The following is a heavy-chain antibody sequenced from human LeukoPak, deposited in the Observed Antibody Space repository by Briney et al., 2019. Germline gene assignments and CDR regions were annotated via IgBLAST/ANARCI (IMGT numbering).Heavy chain of an antibody. V-gene: IGHV3-23*01. D-gene: IGHD6-6*01. CDR3: ANFIAASATGFQH. Sequence: GGSLRLSCAASGFTFSSYSMNWVRQAPGKGLEWVSDIRGSGGTYYADSVKGRFTLSRDNAKNTLYLQMSSLRAEDTAVYYCANFIAASATGFQHWGQGTLVTVSS. J-gene: IGHJ1*01. CDR1: GFTFSSYS. CDR2: IRGSGGT.